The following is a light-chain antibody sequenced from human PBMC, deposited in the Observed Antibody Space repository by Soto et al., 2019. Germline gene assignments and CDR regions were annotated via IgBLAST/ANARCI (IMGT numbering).Light chain of an antibody. J-gene: IGLJ2*01. CDR3: CSYAGSSMVV. Sequence: QYVLTQPASVSGSPGQSITISCTGTSSDVGSYNLVSWYQQHPGKAPKLMIYEGSKRPSGVSNRFSGSKSGNTASLTISGLQAEDEADYYCCSYAGSSMVVFGGGTKLTVL. CDR1: SSDVGSYNL. CDR2: EGS. V-gene: IGLV2-23*01.